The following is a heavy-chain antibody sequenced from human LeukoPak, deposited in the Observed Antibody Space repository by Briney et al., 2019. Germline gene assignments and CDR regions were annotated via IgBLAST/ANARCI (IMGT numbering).Heavy chain of an antibody. CDR3: ATLRDRGYYFNS. D-gene: IGHD3-22*01. CDR1: GFSFSDYA. CDR2: ISYDERDQ. Sequence: GGSLRLSCAASGFSFSDYAIHWVRQAPGQGLQWVASISYDERDQFYSDSVKGRFTLSRDNSKNTLYLHLHSLRTEDTAVYYCATLRDRGYYFNSWGQGARVTVSS. J-gene: IGHJ4*02. V-gene: IGHV3-30*02.